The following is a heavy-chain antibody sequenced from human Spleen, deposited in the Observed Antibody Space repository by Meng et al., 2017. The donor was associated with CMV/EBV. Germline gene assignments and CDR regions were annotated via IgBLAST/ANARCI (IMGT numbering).Heavy chain of an antibody. J-gene: IGHJ4*02. CDR2: IYPGGGT. CDR1: GFTVSSNY. CDR3: ARAHIITIFGVVRGDYFDY. D-gene: IGHD3-3*01. Sequence: GESLKISCAASGFTVSSNYMTWVRQAPGKGLEWVSVIYPGGGTYYADSVKGRFTISRDNAKNSLYLQMNSLRAEDTAVYYCARAHIITIFGVVRGDYFDYWGQGMLVTVSS. V-gene: IGHV3-53*01.